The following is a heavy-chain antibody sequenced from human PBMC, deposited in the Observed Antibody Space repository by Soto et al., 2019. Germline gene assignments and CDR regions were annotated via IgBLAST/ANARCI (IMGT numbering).Heavy chain of an antibody. V-gene: IGHV1-69*01. CDR3: ERSGRYDYVWGSYRPNFDY. Sequence: QVQLVQSGAEVKKPGSSVKVSCKASGGTFSSYAISWVRQAPGQGLEWMGGIIPIFGTANYAQKFQGRVTITADESTSTAYMELISLRSEYMAGYYCERSGRYDYVWGSYRPNFDYWGQGTMVTVSS. CDR1: GGTFSSYA. CDR2: IIPIFGTA. D-gene: IGHD3-16*02. J-gene: IGHJ4*02.